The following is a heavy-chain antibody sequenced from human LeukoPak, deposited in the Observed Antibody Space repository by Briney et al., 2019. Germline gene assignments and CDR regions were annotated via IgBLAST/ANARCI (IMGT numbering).Heavy chain of an antibody. V-gene: IGHV3-21*01. D-gene: IGHD6-19*01. Sequence: GGSLRLSCAASRFTFSSYTMNWVRQAPGKGLEWVSSISHNSSYIYYADSVKGRFTISRDNAKKTLFLQMNSLRAEDTAVYYCTKWLLREGHCDYWGQGTLVTVSS. CDR3: TKWLLREGHCDY. CDR1: RFTFSSYT. J-gene: IGHJ4*02. CDR2: ISHNSSYI.